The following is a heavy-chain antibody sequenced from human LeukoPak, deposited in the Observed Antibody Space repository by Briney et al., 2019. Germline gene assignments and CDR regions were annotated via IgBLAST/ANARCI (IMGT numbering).Heavy chain of an antibody. J-gene: IGHJ3*02. CDR3: ARDPALTTVTTHAFDI. CDR2: IYYSGST. D-gene: IGHD4-17*01. Sequence: SETLSLTRTVSGGSISSSSYYWGWIRQPPGKGLEWIGSIYYSGSTYYNPSLKSRVTISVDTSKNQFSLKLSSVTAADTAVYYCARDPALTTVTTHAFDIWGQGTMVTVSS. V-gene: IGHV4-39*07. CDR1: GGSISSSSYY.